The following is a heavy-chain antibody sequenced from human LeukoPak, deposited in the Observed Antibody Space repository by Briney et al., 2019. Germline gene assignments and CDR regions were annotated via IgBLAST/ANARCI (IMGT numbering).Heavy chain of an antibody. CDR3: ASHSSGWYIS. CDR1: GFTFSDHY. J-gene: IGHJ4*02. CDR2: ISSSGSTI. D-gene: IGHD6-19*01. V-gene: IGHV3-11*01. Sequence: GGSLRLSCSASGFTFSDHYMSWIRQAPGKGLEWVSYISSSGSTIYYADSVKGRFTVSKDNAKNSLYLQMNSLRAEDTAMYCCASHSSGWYISWGQGTLVTVSS.